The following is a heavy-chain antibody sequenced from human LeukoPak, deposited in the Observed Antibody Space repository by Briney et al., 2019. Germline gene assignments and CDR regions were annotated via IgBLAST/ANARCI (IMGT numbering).Heavy chain of an antibody. Sequence: PGGSLRLSCAASGFTFSDYYMSWIRQAPGKGLEWVSYISSGSTIYYADSVKGRFTISRDNAKNSLYLQMNSLRAEDTAVYYCARHRTQLLLTNWFDPWGQGTLVTVSS. CDR1: GFTFSDYY. CDR3: ARHRTQLLLTNWFDP. CDR2: ISSGSTI. D-gene: IGHD2-2*01. V-gene: IGHV3-11*01. J-gene: IGHJ5*02.